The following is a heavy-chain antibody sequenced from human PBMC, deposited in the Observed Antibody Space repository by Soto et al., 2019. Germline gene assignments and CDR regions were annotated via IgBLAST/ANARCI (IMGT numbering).Heavy chain of an antibody. J-gene: IGHJ5*02. CDR2: ISWNSASI. V-gene: IGHV3-9*01. CDR1: GFTFGDYA. D-gene: IGHD3-22*01. CDR3: VRGGRSGYSS. Sequence: EVQLVESGGGLIQPGRSLRLSCAASGFTFGDYAMHWVRQAPGKGLEWVSGISWNSASIEYTDSVKGRFTISRDNAKNSLYLQMNNLRPEDTALYHCVRGGRSGYSSWGQGTLVTVSS.